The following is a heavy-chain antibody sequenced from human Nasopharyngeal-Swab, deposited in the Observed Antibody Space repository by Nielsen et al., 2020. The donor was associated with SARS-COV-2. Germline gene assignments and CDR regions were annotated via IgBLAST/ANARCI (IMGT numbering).Heavy chain of an antibody. CDR1: GYTFTGYY. J-gene: IGHJ3*02. Sequence: ASVNVSCKASGYTFTGYYMHLVRQAPGQGLEWMGRINPNSGGTNYAQKFQGRVTMTRDTSISTAYMELSRLRSDDTAVYYCARSHIVVVTAAFDIWGQGTMVTVSS. CDR2: INPNSGGT. CDR3: ARSHIVVVTAAFDI. D-gene: IGHD2-21*02. V-gene: IGHV1-2*06.